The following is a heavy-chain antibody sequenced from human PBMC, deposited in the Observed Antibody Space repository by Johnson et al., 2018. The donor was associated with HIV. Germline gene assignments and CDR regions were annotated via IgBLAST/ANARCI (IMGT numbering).Heavy chain of an antibody. J-gene: IGHJ3*02. CDR2: VSYDGSKK. CDR3: ARGGGYSIAAPSDAFDI. V-gene: IGHV3-30*03. D-gene: IGHD6-6*01. Sequence: QVQLVESGGGVVQPGRSLRLSCVASGFTFSSYGMHWVRQAPGKGLEWVAIVSYDGSKKYYPDSVKGRFTISRDNSKNTLYLQMNSLRAEDTAVYYCARGGGYSIAAPSDAFDIWGQGTMVTVSS. CDR1: GFTFSSYG.